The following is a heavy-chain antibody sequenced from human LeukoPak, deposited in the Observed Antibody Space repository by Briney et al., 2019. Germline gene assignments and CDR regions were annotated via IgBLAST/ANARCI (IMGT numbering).Heavy chain of an antibody. CDR3: ARGEGDWFDP. CDR1: GGTFSSYA. J-gene: IGHJ5*02. CDR2: IIPIFGTA. V-gene: IGHV1-69*05. Sequence: GASVKVSCKASGGTFSSYAISWGRQAPGQGLEWMGGIIPIFGTANYSQKFQGRVTITTDESTSTAYMELSSLRAEDTAVYYCARGEGDWFDPWGQGTLVTVSS. D-gene: IGHD1-26*01.